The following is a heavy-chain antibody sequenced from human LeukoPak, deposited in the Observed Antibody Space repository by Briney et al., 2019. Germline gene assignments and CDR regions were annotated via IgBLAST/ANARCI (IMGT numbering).Heavy chain of an antibody. CDR3: ARQTRFSEWLPTKWYDP. Sequence: SETLSLTCTVSGGSISSSSYYWGWIRQPPGKGLEWIGSIYYSASTYYNPSLKSRVTIFVDTSKNQFSLKLSSVTAADTAEYYCARQTRFSEWLPTKWYDPWGQGTLVTVSS. V-gene: IGHV4-39*01. CDR2: IYYSAST. CDR1: GGSISSSSYY. D-gene: IGHD3-3*01. J-gene: IGHJ5*02.